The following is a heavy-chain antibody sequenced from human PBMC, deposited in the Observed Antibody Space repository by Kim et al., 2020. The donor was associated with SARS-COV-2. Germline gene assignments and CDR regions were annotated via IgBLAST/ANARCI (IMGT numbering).Heavy chain of an antibody. CDR1: GFTFSSYG. J-gene: IGHJ4*02. CDR2: IWYDGSNK. D-gene: IGHD3-22*01. V-gene: IGHV3-33*01. Sequence: GGSLRLSCAASGFTFSSYGMHWVRQAPGKGLEWVAVIWYDGSNKYYADSVKGRFTISRDNSKNTLYLQMNSLRAEDTAVYYCARYYYDSSGYHVQVGYFDYWGQGTLVTVSS. CDR3: ARYYYDSSGYHVQVGYFDY.